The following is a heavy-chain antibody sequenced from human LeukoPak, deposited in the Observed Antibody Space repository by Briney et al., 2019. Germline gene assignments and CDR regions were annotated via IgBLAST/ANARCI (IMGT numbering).Heavy chain of an antibody. V-gene: IGHV4-59*01. J-gene: IGHJ3*02. CDR2: IYHSGST. CDR3: ARPASAYYVNEGFDI. D-gene: IGHD3-3*01. CDR1: SDSITSYY. Sequence: SETLSLTCTVSSDSITSYYWNWIRQPPGKGLEWIGHIYHSGSTNYNPSLKSRVTTSVDTSKNQISLKLSSVTAADTAVYYCARPASAYYVNEGFDIWGQGTMVTVSS.